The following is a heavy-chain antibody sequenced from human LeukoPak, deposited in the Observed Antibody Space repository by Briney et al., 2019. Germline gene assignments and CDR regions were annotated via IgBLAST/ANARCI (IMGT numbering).Heavy chain of an antibody. D-gene: IGHD3-10*01. J-gene: IGHJ4*02. CDR2: INHSGST. CDR1: GGSFSGYY. CDR3: ARDYYGSGSSRYFDY. V-gene: IGHV4-34*01. Sequence: SETLSLTCAVYGGSFSGYYCSWLRQPPGKGLEWIGEINHSGSTNYNPSLKSRVTISVDTSKNQFSLKLSSVTAADTAVYYCARDYYGSGSSRYFDYWGQGTLVTVSS.